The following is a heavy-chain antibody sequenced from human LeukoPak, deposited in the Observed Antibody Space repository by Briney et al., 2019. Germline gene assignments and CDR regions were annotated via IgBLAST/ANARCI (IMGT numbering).Heavy chain of an antibody. CDR3: AKKERFGELFD. D-gene: IGHD3-10*01. CDR2: ISGGGGNT. V-gene: IGHV3-23*01. J-gene: IGHJ4*02. CDR1: GFTFTSYD. Sequence: GGSLRLSCAASGFTFTSYDMCWVRHAPGKGLEWVSTISGGGGNTYYADYVKGRFTISRDNSKNTLYLQMNSLRAEDTALYYCAKKERFGELFDWGQGTLVTVSS.